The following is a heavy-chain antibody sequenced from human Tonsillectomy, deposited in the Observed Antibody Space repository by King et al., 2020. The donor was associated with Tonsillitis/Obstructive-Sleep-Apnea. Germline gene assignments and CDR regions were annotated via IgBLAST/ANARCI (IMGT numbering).Heavy chain of an antibody. D-gene: IGHD1-26*01. J-gene: IGHJ6*02. Sequence: QLVQSGGGLVQPGGSLRLSCAASGFTFSSYEMNWVRQAPGKGLEWVSYISSSGSTIYYADSVKGRFTISRDNAKNSLYLQMNSLRAEDTAVYYCARDQKPQSGCYCRRDYYYGMDVWGQGTTVTVSS. CDR3: ARDQKPQSGCYCRRDYYYGMDV. CDR2: ISSSGSTI. CDR1: GFTFSSYE. V-gene: IGHV3-48*03.